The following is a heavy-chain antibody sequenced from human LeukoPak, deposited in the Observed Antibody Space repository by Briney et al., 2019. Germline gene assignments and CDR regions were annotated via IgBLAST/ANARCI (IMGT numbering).Heavy chain of an antibody. CDR3: ARVSTTYYYGSGSYSHFDY. V-gene: IGHV4-39*07. CDR2: IYYSGST. CDR1: GGSISSSSYY. J-gene: IGHJ4*02. Sequence: PSETLSLTCTVSGGSISSSSYYWGWIRQPPGEGLEWIGSIYYSGSTYYNPSLKSRVTISVDTSENQFSLKLSSVTAADTAVYYCARVSTTYYYGSGSYSHFDYWGQGTLVTVSS. D-gene: IGHD3-10*01.